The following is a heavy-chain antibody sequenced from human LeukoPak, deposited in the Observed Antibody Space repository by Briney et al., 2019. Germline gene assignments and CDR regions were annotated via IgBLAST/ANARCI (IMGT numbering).Heavy chain of an antibody. CDR2: IYYSGST. CDR1: GGSISSSSYY. Sequence: SETLSLTCTVSGGSISSSSYYWGWIRQPPGKGLEWIGGIYYSGSTYYNPSLKSRVTISVDTSKNQFSLKLSSVTAADTAVYYCAGEGYCSGGSCYSHAFDIWGQGTMVTVSS. CDR3: AGEGYCSGGSCYSHAFDI. V-gene: IGHV4-39*01. D-gene: IGHD2-15*01. J-gene: IGHJ3*02.